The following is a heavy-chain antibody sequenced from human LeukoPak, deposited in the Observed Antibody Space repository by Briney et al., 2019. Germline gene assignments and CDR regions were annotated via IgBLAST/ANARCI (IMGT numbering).Heavy chain of an antibody. CDR3: ARGRNYGDDFDY. V-gene: IGHV4-34*01. CDR2: INHSGST. Sequence: SETLSLTCTVSGGSISSYYWSWIRQPPGKGLEWIGEINHSGSTNYNPSLKSRVTISVDTSKNQFSLKLSSVTAADTAVYYCARGRNYGDDFDYWGQGTLVTVSS. J-gene: IGHJ4*02. CDR1: GGSISSYY. D-gene: IGHD4-17*01.